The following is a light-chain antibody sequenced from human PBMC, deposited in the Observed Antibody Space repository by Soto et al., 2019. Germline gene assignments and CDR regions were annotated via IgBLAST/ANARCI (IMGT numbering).Light chain of an antibody. Sequence: VLMTYAPLSLPVTLGQPASISCRSNQSLVHSDGIAYFSWFQQRPGRSPRRLIYKVSNRDSGVPARFSGSGSGTYFALKISRVEAEDVGVYYCMQGTHWPITFGQGTRLEIK. CDR1: QSLVHSDGIAY. CDR3: MQGTHWPIT. CDR2: KVS. V-gene: IGKV2-30*02. J-gene: IGKJ5*01.